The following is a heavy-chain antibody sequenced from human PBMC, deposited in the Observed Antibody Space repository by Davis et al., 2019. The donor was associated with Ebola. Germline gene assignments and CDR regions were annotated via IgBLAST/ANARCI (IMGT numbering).Heavy chain of an antibody. V-gene: IGHV3-23*01. D-gene: IGHD2-2*02. CDR1: GFIFSNYA. J-gene: IGHJ4*02. CDR2: ISGSGYST. Sequence: GGSLRLSCATSGFIFSNYAMSWVRQVPGKGLEWVAGISGSGYSTYYADSVKGRFTISRDNSNNTLYLQMDSLRVEDTARYYCAKASWGPAARPLLDSWGQGTLVTVSS. CDR3: AKASWGPAARPLLDS.